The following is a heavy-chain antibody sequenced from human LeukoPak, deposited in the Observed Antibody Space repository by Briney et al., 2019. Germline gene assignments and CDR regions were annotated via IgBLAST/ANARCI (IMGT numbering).Heavy chain of an antibody. CDR2: IYYSGST. Sequence: PSETLSLTCAVYGGSFSGYYWSWIRQPPGKGLEWIGYIYYSGSTNYNPSLKSRVTISVDTSKNQFSLKLSSVTAADTAVYYCARGGAYYDILTGYSYNWFDPWGQGTLVTVSS. CDR3: ARGGAYYDILTGYSYNWFDP. J-gene: IGHJ5*02. D-gene: IGHD3-9*01. V-gene: IGHV4-59*01. CDR1: GGSFSGYY.